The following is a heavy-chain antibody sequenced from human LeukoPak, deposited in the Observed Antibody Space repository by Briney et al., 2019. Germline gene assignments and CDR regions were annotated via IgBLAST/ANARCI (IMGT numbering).Heavy chain of an antibody. D-gene: IGHD3-22*01. CDR1: GYTFTGYY. J-gene: IGHJ3*02. CDR3: ATAPGYYDSLKDAFDI. V-gene: IGHV1-2*02. Sequence: AASVTVSCKASGYTFTGYYMHWVRQAPGQGLEWMGWINPNSGGTNYAQEFQGRVTMTRDTSISTAYMELSRLRSEDTAVYYCATAPGYYDSLKDAFDIWGQGTMVTVSS. CDR2: INPNSGGT.